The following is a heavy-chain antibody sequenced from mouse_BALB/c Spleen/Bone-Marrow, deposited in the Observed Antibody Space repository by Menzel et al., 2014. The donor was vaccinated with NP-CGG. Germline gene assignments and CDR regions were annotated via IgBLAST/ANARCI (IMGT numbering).Heavy chain of an antibody. Sequence: EVQRVESGGGLVQPGGSRKLSCAASGFTFSSFGMHWVRQAPEKGLEWVAYISNGSSTIYYADTVKGRFTISRDNPKNTLFLQMTSLRSEDTAMYYCARGRPIYYGNLYAMDYWGQGTSVTVSS. J-gene: IGHJ4*01. V-gene: IGHV5-17*02. CDR2: ISNGSSTI. CDR1: GFTFSSFG. CDR3: ARGRPIYYGNLYAMDY. D-gene: IGHD2-1*01.